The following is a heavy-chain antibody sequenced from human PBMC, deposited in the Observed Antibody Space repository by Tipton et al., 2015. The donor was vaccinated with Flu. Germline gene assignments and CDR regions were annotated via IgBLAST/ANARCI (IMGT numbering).Heavy chain of an antibody. CDR2: IYYSGST. D-gene: IGHD5-18*01. CDR3: SRERDTGAYYFDY. J-gene: IGHJ4*01. CDR1: GGSISGSSYY. Sequence: TLSLPCTVSGGSISGSSYYWGWIRQPPGKGLEWIWSIYYSGSTYYNPSLKSRFTIAVDTSKKQFSLKLGSVTAADTAVYYCSRERDTGAYYFDYWGPGTLVNVSS. V-gene: IGHV4-39*07.